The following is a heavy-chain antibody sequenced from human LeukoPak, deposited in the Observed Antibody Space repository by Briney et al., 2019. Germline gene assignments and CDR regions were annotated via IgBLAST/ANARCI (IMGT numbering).Heavy chain of an antibody. CDR3: ARVVYCSGGSCYGPPDAFDI. Sequence: ASVKVSCKASGYTFTSYYMHWVRQAPGQGLDWMGIINPSGGSTSYAQKFQGRVTMTRDMSTSTVYMELSSLRSEDTAVYYCARVVYCSGGSCYGPPDAFDIWGQGTMVTVSS. J-gene: IGHJ3*02. D-gene: IGHD2-15*01. CDR2: INPSGGST. CDR1: GYTFTSYY. V-gene: IGHV1-46*01.